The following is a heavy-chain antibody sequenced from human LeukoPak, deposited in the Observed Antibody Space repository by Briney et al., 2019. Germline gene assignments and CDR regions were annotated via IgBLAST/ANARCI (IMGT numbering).Heavy chain of an antibody. V-gene: IGHV4-59*01. CDR2: IYYSGST. Sequence: SETLSLTCTVSGGSISSYYWSWIRQPPGKGLEWIGYIYYSGSTNYNPSLKSRVTISVDTSKNQFSLKLSSVTAADMAVYYCAREQPGVVPAAISQYSYFDYWGQGTLVTVSS. D-gene: IGHD2-2*02. CDR3: AREQPGVVPAAISQYSYFDY. J-gene: IGHJ4*02. CDR1: GGSISSYY.